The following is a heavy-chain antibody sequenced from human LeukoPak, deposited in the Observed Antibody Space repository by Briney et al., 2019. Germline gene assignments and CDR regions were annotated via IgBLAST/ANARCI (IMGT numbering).Heavy chain of an antibody. J-gene: IGHJ4*02. CDR2: ISGSGGST. V-gene: IGHV3-23*01. D-gene: IGHD2-21*02. CDR3: AKPTRGGDCYSYYFDY. CDR1: GFTFSNYG. Sequence: GGSLRLSCAASGFTFSNYGMSWVRQAPGKGLEWVSAISGSGGSTDYADSVKGRFTISRDNSKNTLYLQINSLRAEDTAVYYCAKPTRGGDCYSYYFDYWGQGTLVTVSS.